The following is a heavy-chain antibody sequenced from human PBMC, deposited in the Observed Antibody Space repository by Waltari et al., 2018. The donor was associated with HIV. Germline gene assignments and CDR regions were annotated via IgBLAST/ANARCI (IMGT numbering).Heavy chain of an antibody. Sequence: EHLVQSGAEGKNPGASVKVSCTASGNTLIGYYLHWVRQAAGQGLEWVGRINHNSGDTHYAQKFQGRVTMTRDMSISTGYMELHSLTSDDTGVYFCARVRGGGMDVWGQGTTVTVSS. CDR2: INHNSGDT. CDR3: ARVRGGGMDV. CDR1: GNTLIGYY. V-gene: IGHV1-2*05. D-gene: IGHD5-12*01. J-gene: IGHJ6*02.